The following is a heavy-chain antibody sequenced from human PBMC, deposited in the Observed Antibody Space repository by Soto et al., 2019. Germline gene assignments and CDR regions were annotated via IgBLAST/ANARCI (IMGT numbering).Heavy chain of an antibody. V-gene: IGHV4-39*01. CDR3: ARPKPDSSGWLYYFDY. D-gene: IGHD6-19*01. J-gene: IGHJ4*02. CDR2: IYYSGST. CDR1: GGSISSSSYY. Sequence: SETLSLTCTVSGGSISSSSYYWGWIRQPPGKGLEWIGSIYYSGSTYYNPSLRSRVTISVDTSKNQFSLKLSSVTAADTAVYYCARPKPDSSGWLYYFDYWGQGTLVTVSS.